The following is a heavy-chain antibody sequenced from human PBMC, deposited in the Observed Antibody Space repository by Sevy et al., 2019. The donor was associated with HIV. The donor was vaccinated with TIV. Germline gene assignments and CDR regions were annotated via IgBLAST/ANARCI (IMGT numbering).Heavy chain of an antibody. Sequence: ASVKVSCKASGFNFASYDIYWVRQATGQGLEWMGWMNTNTGNTGFAQKFQGRVTMTRNTSITTAYTELSNLRSEDTAVYYWAGVSGWDLRDGMDVWGQGTTVTVSS. CDR1: GFNFASYD. V-gene: IGHV1-8*02. J-gene: IGHJ6*02. CDR2: MNTNTGNT. CDR3: AGVSGWDLRDGMDV. D-gene: IGHD6-19*01.